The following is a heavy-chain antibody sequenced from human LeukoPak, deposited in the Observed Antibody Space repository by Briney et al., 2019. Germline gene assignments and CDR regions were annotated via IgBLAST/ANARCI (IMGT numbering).Heavy chain of an antibody. J-gene: IGHJ5*02. CDR2: ISGSGGST. Sequence: PGGSLRLSCAASGFTFSSYAMSWVRQAPGKGLEWVSAISGSGGSTYYADSVKGRFTISRDNSKNTLYLHMNSLRAEDTAVYYCAKDPHYGDFSGWFDPWGQGTLVTVSS. V-gene: IGHV3-23*01. CDR3: AKDPHYGDFSGWFDP. CDR1: GFTFSSYA. D-gene: IGHD4-17*01.